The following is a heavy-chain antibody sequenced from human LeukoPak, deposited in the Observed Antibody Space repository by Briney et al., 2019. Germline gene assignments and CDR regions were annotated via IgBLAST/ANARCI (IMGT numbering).Heavy chain of an antibody. CDR2: ISSSSSTI. D-gene: IGHD2-2*01. CDR1: GFTFSSYS. Sequence: PGGSLRLSCAASGFTFSSYSMNWVRQAPGKGLEWVSYISSSSSTIYYADSVKGRFTTSRDNAKNSLYLQMNSLRAEDTAVYYCARCGPYCSSTSCCYFDYWGQGTLVTVSS. V-gene: IGHV3-48*04. CDR3: ARCGPYCSSTSCCYFDY. J-gene: IGHJ4*02.